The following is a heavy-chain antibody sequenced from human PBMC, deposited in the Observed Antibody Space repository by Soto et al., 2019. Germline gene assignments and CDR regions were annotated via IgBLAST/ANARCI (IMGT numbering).Heavy chain of an antibody. Sequence: SETLSLTCAVYGGSFSGYYWSWIRQPPGKGLEWIGEINHSGSTNYNTSLKSRVTISVDTSKNQFSLKLSSVTAADTAVYYCARGPGVGYCTNGVCYRVTGCSGGSCLYYYYMDVWGKGTTVTVSS. V-gene: IGHV4-34*01. CDR2: INHSGST. J-gene: IGHJ6*03. CDR1: GGSFSGYY. D-gene: IGHD2-8*01. CDR3: ARGPGVGYCTNGVCYRVTGCSGGSCLYYYYMDV.